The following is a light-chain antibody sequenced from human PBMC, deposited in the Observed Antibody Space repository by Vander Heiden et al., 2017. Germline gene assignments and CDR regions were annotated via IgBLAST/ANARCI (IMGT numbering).Light chain of an antibody. CDR1: SSNIGSNT. Sequence: QSVLTQPPSASGTPGQRVTISCSGSSSNIGSNTVNWYQQLPGTAPKRLILRNNQRPSGVPDRFSGYKAGTSEYPATSGLQSENETDDDGEAWDDRLNGPVFGGGTKLTVL. CDR2: RNN. CDR3: EAWDDRLNGPV. J-gene: IGLJ3*02. V-gene: IGLV1-44*01.